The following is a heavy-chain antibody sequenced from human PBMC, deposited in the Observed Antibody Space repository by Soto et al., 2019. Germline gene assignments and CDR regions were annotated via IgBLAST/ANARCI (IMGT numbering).Heavy chain of an antibody. CDR2: ISGSGGST. D-gene: IGHD3-22*01. CDR1: GFTFSSYA. V-gene: IGHV3-23*01. CDR3: AKTHASYYYEREYFHN. J-gene: IGHJ1*01. Sequence: GGSLRLSCAASGFTFSSYAMSWVRQAPGKGLEWVSAISGSGGSTYYADSVKGRFTISRDNSKKTLYLKMNSLRAEDTAVYYCAKTHASYYYEREYFHNWGQGTLVTVSS.